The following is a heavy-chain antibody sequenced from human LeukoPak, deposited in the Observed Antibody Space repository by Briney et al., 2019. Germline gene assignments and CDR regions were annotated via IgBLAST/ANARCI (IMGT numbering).Heavy chain of an antibody. J-gene: IGHJ4*02. Sequence: ASVKVSCKASGYTFTGYYMHWVRQAPGQGLEWMGWINPNSGGTNYAQKFQGRVTMTRDTSISTAYMELSRLRSDDTAVYYCARVETYYYDSSGYKHWGQGTLVTVSS. CDR3: ARVETYYYDSSGYKH. D-gene: IGHD3-22*01. V-gene: IGHV1-2*02. CDR2: INPNSGGT. CDR1: GYTFTGYY.